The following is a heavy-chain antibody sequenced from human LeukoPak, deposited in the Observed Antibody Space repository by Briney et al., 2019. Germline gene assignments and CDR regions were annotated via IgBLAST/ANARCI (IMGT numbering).Heavy chain of an antibody. CDR2: ISGSGTRT. CDR1: RFTFGSYA. CDR3: AKESVRYGSGTYFYYYYGMDV. Sequence: GGSLRLSCAASRFTFGSYAMSWVRQAPGKGLEWVSTISGSGTRTYYADSVKGRFTISSDTSKNTLYLQMNSLRAEDTAVYYCAKESVRYGSGTYFYYYYGMDVWGQGTTVTVSS. D-gene: IGHD3-10*01. J-gene: IGHJ6*02. V-gene: IGHV3-23*01.